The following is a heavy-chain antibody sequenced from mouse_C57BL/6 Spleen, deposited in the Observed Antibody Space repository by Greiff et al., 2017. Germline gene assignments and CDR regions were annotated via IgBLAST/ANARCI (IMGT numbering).Heavy chain of an antibody. CDR1: GYTFTSYW. Sequence: EVQLQQSGTVLARPGASVKMSCKTSGYTFTSYWMHWVKQRPGQGLEWIGAIYPGNSDTSYNQKFKGKAKLTAVTSASTAYMGLSSLTNEDSAVYYCTRGPDGGDWYFDVWGTGTTVTVSS. CDR2: IYPGNSDT. J-gene: IGHJ1*03. V-gene: IGHV1-5*01. CDR3: TRGPDGGDWYFDV.